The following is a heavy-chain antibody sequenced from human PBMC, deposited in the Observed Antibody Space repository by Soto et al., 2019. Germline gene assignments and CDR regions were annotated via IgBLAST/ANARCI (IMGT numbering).Heavy chain of an antibody. CDR2: INYSGNT. CDR1: GGPFSGYY. D-gene: IGHD7-27*01. V-gene: IGHV4-34*01. J-gene: IGHJ4*02. CDR3: AHSLIPNWGSRGAFDY. Sequence: PSETLSLTCAVHGGPFSGYYWSWIRQPPGKGLEWIGEINYSGNTNYTPSLKSRVTISVDTSKKHFSLKLSSVTAADTAVYYCAHSLIPNWGSRGAFDYWGQGTLVTVSS.